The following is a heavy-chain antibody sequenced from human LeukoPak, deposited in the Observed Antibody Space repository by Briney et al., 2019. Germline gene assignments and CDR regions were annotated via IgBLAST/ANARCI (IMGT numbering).Heavy chain of an antibody. J-gene: IGHJ4*02. CDR2: ISWNSGSI. Sequence: GGSLRLSCAVSGFTFDDYAMHWVRQAPGKGLEWVSGISWNSGSIGYADSVKGRFTISRDNAKNSLYLQMNSLRAEDTALYYCAKGKYYYGSGTVDYWGQGTLVTVSS. D-gene: IGHD3-10*01. CDR3: AKGKYYYGSGTVDY. V-gene: IGHV3-9*01. CDR1: GFTFDDYA.